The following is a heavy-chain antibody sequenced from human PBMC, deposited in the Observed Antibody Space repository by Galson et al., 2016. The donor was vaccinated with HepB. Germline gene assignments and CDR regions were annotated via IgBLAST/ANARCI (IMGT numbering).Heavy chain of an antibody. CDR3: ARGILLGSDAFDI. CDR1: GYTFSDYF. CDR2: INPISGGT. D-gene: IGHD1-26*01. V-gene: IGHV1-2*02. Sequence: VKVSCKASGYTFSDYFLHWVRQAPGQGLEWMGWINPISGGTDLPQKFQGRVTMTGDTSISTAYMELSRLTFDDTAVYYCARGILLGSDAFDIWGQGTMVTVSS. J-gene: IGHJ3*02.